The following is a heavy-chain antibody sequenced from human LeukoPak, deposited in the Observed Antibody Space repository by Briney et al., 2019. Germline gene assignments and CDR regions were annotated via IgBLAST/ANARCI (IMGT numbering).Heavy chain of an antibody. D-gene: IGHD6-19*01. CDR3: AREPTYKKAVAEPRGWFDP. CDR2: INPNSGGT. CDR1: GYTFTRYY. V-gene: IGHV1-2*06. Sequence: ASVKVSCKASGYTFTRYYMHWVRQAPGQGLEWMGRINPNSGGTNYAQKFQGRVTMTRDTSISTAYMELSRLRCDDTAVYYCAREPTYKKAVAEPRGWFDPWGQGTLVTVSS. J-gene: IGHJ5*02.